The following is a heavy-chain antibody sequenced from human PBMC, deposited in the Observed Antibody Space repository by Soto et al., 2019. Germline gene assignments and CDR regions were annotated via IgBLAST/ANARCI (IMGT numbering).Heavy chain of an antibody. J-gene: IGHJ5*02. CDR1: GYTFTSYG. D-gene: IGHD3-9*01. Sequence: ASVKVCCKAYGYTFTSYGISWVRQATGQGLEWMGWISAYNGNTNYAQKLQGRVTMTTDTSTSTAYMELRSLRSDDTAVYYCARVGYYDISTGWFDPWGQGTLVTVSS. CDR3: ARVGYYDISTGWFDP. V-gene: IGHV1-18*01. CDR2: ISAYNGNT.